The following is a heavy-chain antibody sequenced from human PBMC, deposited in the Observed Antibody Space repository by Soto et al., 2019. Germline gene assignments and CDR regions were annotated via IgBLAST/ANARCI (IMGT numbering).Heavy chain of an antibody. Sequence: SETLSLTCTVSGGSISSGGYYWTWIRQHPGKGLEWIGYNYYSGITYYNPSLKSRVTISLDTSKNQFSLKLSSVTAADTAVYYCARGSSIAGLYYGMDVWGQG. CDR3: ARGSSIAGLYYGMDV. D-gene: IGHD6-6*01. V-gene: IGHV4-31*03. CDR2: NYYSGIT. J-gene: IGHJ6*02. CDR1: GGSISSGGYY.